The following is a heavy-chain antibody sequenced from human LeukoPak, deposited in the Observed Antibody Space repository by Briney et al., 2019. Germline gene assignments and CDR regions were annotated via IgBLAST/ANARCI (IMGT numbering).Heavy chain of an antibody. Sequence: PSETLSLTXAVYGGSFSGYYWSWIRQPPGKGLEWIGEINHSGSTNYNPSLKSRVTISVDTSKNQFSLKLSSVTAADTAVYYCARASRFGLVIIVDYFDYWGQGTLVTVSS. J-gene: IGHJ4*02. V-gene: IGHV4-34*01. CDR3: ARASRFGLVIIVDYFDY. CDR1: GGSFSGYY. CDR2: INHSGST. D-gene: IGHD3/OR15-3a*01.